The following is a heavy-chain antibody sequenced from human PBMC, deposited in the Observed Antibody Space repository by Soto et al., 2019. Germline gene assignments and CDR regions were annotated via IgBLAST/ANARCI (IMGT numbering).Heavy chain of an antibody. Sequence: GEPLKISCKGSGYSFTSYWIGWVRQMPGKGLEWMGIIYPGDSDTRYSPSFQGQVTISADKSISTAYLQWSSLKASDTAMYYCARSSSSVARYYYYGMDVWGQGTTVTVSS. CDR1: GYSFTSYW. J-gene: IGHJ6*02. V-gene: IGHV5-51*01. D-gene: IGHD6-6*01. CDR2: IYPGDSDT. CDR3: ARSSSSVARYYYYGMDV.